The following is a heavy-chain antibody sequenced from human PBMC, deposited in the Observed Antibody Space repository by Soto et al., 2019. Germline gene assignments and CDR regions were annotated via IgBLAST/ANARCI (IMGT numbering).Heavy chain of an antibody. J-gene: IGHJ4*02. D-gene: IGHD6-13*01. Sequence: SQTLSLTCAISGDSVSSNRAAWNLVRQSPSRGLEWLGRTYYRSKWSNDYALSVNSRITINPDTSKNQFSLQLNSVTPEDTAVYYCVRGIDSSFDYWGQGTLVTVSS. CDR2: TYYRSKWSN. CDR1: GDSVSSNRAA. V-gene: IGHV6-1*01. CDR3: VRGIDSSFDY.